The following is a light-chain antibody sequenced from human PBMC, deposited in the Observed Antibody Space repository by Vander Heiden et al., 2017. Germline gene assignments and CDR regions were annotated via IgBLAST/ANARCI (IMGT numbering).Light chain of an antibody. J-gene: IGLJ1*01. CDR3: QSYDSSLSAYV. Sequence: QSVLTQPPPVSGAPGRRVTIPCTGSSSNIGADYDVHWYQQFPGPAPKLLIYDNNNRPSGVPDRFSGSKSAASASLAITGLQAQDEADYYCQSYDSSLSAYVFGTGTKVTVL. V-gene: IGLV1-40*03. CDR1: SSNIGADYD. CDR2: DNN.